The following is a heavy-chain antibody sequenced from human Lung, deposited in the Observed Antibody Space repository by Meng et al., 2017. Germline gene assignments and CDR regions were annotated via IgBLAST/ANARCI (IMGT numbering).Heavy chain of an antibody. V-gene: IGHV4-34*01. J-gene: IGHJ4*02. CDR3: ARGPTTMAHDFDY. D-gene: IGHD4-11*01. CDR1: GGSFSDYY. CDR2: INHSGST. Sequence: QWQLQRGGEGLLKPSGTLSLTCVVSGGSFSDYYWSWIRQPPGKGLEWIGEINHSGSTNYNPSLESRATISVDTSQNNLSLKLSSVTAADSAVYYCARGPTTMAHDFDYWGQGTLVTVSS.